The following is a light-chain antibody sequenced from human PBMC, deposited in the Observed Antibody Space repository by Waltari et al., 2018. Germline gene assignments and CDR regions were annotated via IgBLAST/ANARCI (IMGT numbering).Light chain of an antibody. Sequence: SFVLTQPPSVSVAPGRPAAITCGGDNIGSEHVNWYQQRPGQAPVLVIYDDTDRPSGIPGRFSGSNSGDTATLTISGVEAGDEAVYYCQVWDSVSDHWVFGGGAKLTVL. CDR2: DDT. CDR3: QVWDSVSDHWV. V-gene: IGLV3-21*03. CDR1: NIGSEH. J-gene: IGLJ3*02.